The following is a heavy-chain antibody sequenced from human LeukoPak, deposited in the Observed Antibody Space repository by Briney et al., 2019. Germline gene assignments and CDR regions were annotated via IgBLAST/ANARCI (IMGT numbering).Heavy chain of an antibody. CDR2: IYYSGST. CDR3: ASYGYSSGWYLDY. Sequence: SETLSLTCTVSGGSISSSSYYWGWIRQPPGKGLEWIGSIYYSGSTNYNPSLKSRVTISVDTSKNQFSLKLSSVTAADTAVYYCASYGYSSGWYLDYWAREPWSPSPQ. J-gene: IGHJ4*02. D-gene: IGHD6-19*01. CDR1: GGSISSSSYY. V-gene: IGHV4-39*07.